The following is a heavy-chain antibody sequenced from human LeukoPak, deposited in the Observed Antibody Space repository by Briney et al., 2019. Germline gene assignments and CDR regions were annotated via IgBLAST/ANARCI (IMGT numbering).Heavy chain of an antibody. V-gene: IGHV1-46*01. Sequence: ASVKLSCKASGYTFTSYYLYWVRQAPGQGPEWMGVINPSGGSTTSAQKFQGRVTMTRDTSTSTVYMELRSLRSEDTAVYYCARGPGPADDGGGYCFDYWGQGTLVTVSS. CDR2: INPSGGST. CDR3: ARGPGPADDGGGYCFDY. CDR1: GYTFTSYY. D-gene: IGHD3-22*01. J-gene: IGHJ4*02.